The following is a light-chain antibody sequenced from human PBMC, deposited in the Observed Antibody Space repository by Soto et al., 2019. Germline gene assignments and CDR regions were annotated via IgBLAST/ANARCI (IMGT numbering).Light chain of an antibody. CDR3: VAWDDSLNAYV. CDR1: SSNIGRNT. CDR2: TNN. J-gene: IGLJ1*01. V-gene: IGLV1-44*01. Sequence: QPVLTQPPSASGTPGQRVTISCSGSSSNIGRNTVNWYQQFPGTAPKLLIYTNNQRPSGVPDRFSGSKSGTSASLAISGLQSEDEAEYYCVAWDDSLNAYVFGAVTKLTVL.